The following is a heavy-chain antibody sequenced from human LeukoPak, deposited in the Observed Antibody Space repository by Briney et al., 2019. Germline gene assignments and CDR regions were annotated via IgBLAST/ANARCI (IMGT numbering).Heavy chain of an antibody. CDR1: GFTFSSYA. Sequence: GGSLRLSCAASGFTFSSYAMSWVRQAPGKGLEWVSYISSSGNTTKNADSVKGRFTITRDNAKNSLYLQMNSLRADDTAVYYCAKSGYNRFDYWGQGTLVTVSS. J-gene: IGHJ4*02. D-gene: IGHD5-24*01. CDR3: AKSGYNRFDY. V-gene: IGHV3-48*04. CDR2: ISSSGNTT.